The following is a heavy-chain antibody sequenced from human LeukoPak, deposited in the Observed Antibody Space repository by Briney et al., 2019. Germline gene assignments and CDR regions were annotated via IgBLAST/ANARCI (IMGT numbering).Heavy chain of an antibody. Sequence: GGSLRLSCAASGFTFSNYAMSWVRQAPGKGLEWISAITGSGGSTNYADSVKDRFTISRDNSKNTLFLQMNSLRAEDTAVYYCAKEYCSGTSCYQVNYWGQGTLVTVSS. V-gene: IGHV3-23*01. CDR2: ITGSGGST. D-gene: IGHD2-2*01. CDR3: AKEYCSGTSCYQVNY. CDR1: GFTFSNYA. J-gene: IGHJ4*02.